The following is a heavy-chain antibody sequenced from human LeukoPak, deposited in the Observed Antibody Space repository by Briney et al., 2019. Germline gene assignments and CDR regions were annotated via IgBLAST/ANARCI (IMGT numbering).Heavy chain of an antibody. D-gene: IGHD2-15*01. CDR1: GFSLSNYW. Sequence: PGGSLRLSCAASGFSLSNYWISWVRQAPGKGLEWVANIKQDGSEKYYVDSVKGRFTVSRDNAKNSLYLQMNSLRAEDTAVYYCARDYRSGGGRDYWGQGTLVTVSS. CDR2: IKQDGSEK. V-gene: IGHV3-7*01. CDR3: ARDYRSGGGRDY. J-gene: IGHJ4*02.